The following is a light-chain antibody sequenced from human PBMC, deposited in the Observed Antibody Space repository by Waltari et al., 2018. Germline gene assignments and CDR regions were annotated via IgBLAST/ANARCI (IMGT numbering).Light chain of an antibody. V-gene: IGLV2-23*01. CDR3: CSYAGSYTWV. Sequence: QSALTQPASVSGSPGQSITISCTGTSSDAGIYNLVHWYQQYPGKAPKVMIYDDNRRPSGVSDRFSGSKSGNTASLTISGVQAEDEADYYCCSYAGSYTWVFGGGTKLTVL. CDR2: DDN. CDR1: SSDAGIYNL. J-gene: IGLJ3*02.